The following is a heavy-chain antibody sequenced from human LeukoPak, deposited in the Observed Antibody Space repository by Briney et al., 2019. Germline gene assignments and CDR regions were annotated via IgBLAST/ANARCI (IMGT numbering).Heavy chain of an antibody. V-gene: IGHV4-30-2*05. D-gene: IGHD3-3*01. Sequence: LSLKSRVTISVDTSKNQFSLKLSSVTAADTAVYYCAREEVRFLEWLKYPYYYYMDVRGKGTTVTVSS. CDR3: AREEVRFLEWLKYPYYYYMDV. J-gene: IGHJ6*03.